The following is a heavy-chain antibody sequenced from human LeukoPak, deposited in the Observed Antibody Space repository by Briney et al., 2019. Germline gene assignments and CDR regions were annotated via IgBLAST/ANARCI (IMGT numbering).Heavy chain of an antibody. CDR2: SFYSGST. Sequence: SETLSLTCTVSGGSISSHYWSWIRQPPGKGLEWIGYSFYSGSTNYNPSLKSRVTISVDTSKNQFSLKLSSVTAADTAVYFCARDRVTHYYYYYYMDVWGKGTTVTVSS. J-gene: IGHJ6*03. V-gene: IGHV4-59*11. D-gene: IGHD2-21*02. CDR1: GGSISSHY. CDR3: ARDRVTHYYYYYYMDV.